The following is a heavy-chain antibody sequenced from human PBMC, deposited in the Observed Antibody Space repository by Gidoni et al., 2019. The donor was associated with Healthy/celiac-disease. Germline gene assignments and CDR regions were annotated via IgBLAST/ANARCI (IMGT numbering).Heavy chain of an antibody. CDR2: INPNSGGT. CDR1: GYTCTGDY. CDR3: ARARGDSSAGFDP. J-gene: IGHJ5*02. Sequence: QVQLVQSGAEVKKPGASVKVSCKSSGYTCTGDYMHWVRQAPGQGLEWMGWINPNSGGTNYAQKCQGWVTMTRDTSISTAYMGLSRLRSDDTAVYYCARARGDSSAGFDPWGQGTLVTVSS. V-gene: IGHV1-2*04. D-gene: IGHD3-22*01.